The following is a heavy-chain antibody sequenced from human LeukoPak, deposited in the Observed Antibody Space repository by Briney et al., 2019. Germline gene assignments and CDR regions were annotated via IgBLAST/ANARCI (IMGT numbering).Heavy chain of an antibody. Sequence: SETLSLTCTVSGGSISSYYWSWIRQPPGKGLEEIANIYHTGSTNYNPSLSSRVTISIDTAKNQFSLKLTSVTAADTAVYYCARRGRNSSGWQDYLWGQGTLVTVSS. D-gene: IGHD6-25*01. CDR3: ARRGRNSSGWQDYL. CDR1: GGSISSYY. CDR2: IYHTGST. J-gene: IGHJ4*02. V-gene: IGHV4-59*01.